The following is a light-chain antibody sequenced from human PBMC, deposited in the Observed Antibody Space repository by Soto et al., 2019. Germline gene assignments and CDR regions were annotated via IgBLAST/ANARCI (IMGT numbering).Light chain of an antibody. CDR2: DNS. Sequence: QSVLTQPPSVSVAPGQRVTISCTGSSSNIGAGYDVHWYQQLPGTAPKLLIYDNSNRPSGVPDRFSGSKSGTSASLAITGLQAEDEADYYCQSYDSSLSGYVVFGGGTKLTVL. V-gene: IGLV1-40*01. J-gene: IGLJ2*01. CDR3: QSYDSSLSGYVV. CDR1: SSNIGAGYD.